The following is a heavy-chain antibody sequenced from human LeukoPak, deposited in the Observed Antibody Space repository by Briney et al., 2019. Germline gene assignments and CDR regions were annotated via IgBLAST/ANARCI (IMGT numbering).Heavy chain of an antibody. CDR2: IYYNGNT. CDR1: GDSISSAGYY. Sequence: SQTLSLTCTVSGDSISSAGYYWNWIRQHPGKGLEWIGHIYYNGNTYYNPSLKSRVTMFLDTSNNQFSLRLNSVTVADTAVYHCATCSHSACSLNYWGQGILVTVFS. J-gene: IGHJ4*02. V-gene: IGHV4-31*03. CDR3: ATCSHSACSLNY. D-gene: IGHD2-21*02.